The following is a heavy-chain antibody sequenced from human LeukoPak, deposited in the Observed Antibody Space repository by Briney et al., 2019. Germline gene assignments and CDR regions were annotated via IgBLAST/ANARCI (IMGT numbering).Heavy chain of an antibody. CDR3: ARQSPQGRIAVAGNFDY. J-gene: IGHJ4*02. CDR1: GYTFTSYG. Sequence: VASVKVSCKASGYTFTSYGISWVRQAPGQGLEWMGWISAYNGNTNYAQKLQGRVTMTTDTSTSTAYMELRSLRSDDTAVYYCARQSPQGRIAVAGNFDYWGQGTLVTVSS. V-gene: IGHV1-18*01. D-gene: IGHD6-19*01. CDR2: ISAYNGNT.